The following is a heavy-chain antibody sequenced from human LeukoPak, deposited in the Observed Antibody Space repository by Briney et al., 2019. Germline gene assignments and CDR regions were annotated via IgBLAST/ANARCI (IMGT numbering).Heavy chain of an antibody. J-gene: IGHJ4*02. CDR1: GGSISSYY. Sequence: SETLSLTCTVSGGSISSYYWSWIRQPPGKGLEWIGYIYYSGSTNYNPSLKSRVTISVDTSKNRFSLKLSSVTAADTAVYYCARDSPGYCSGGSCYDYWGQGTLVTVSS. CDR3: ARDSPGYCSGGSCYDY. CDR2: IYYSGST. D-gene: IGHD2-15*01. V-gene: IGHV4-59*01.